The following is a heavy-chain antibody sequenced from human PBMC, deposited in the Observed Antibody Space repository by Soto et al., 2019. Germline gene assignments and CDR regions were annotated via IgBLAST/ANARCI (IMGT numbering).Heavy chain of an antibody. CDR3: ARGRRPGVPAAIRTYYFDY. D-gene: IGHD2-2*01. CDR2: MNPNSGNT. CDR1: GYTFTSYD. Sequence: ASVKVCCKASGYTFTSYDINSVRQATGQGLEWMGWMNPNSGNTGYAQKFQGRVIMTRNTSISTAYMELSSLRSEDTAVYYCARGRRPGVPAAIRTYYFDYWRQGTLVTVSS. V-gene: IGHV1-8*01. J-gene: IGHJ4*02.